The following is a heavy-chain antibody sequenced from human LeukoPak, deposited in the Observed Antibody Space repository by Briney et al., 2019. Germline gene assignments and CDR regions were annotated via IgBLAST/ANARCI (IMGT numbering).Heavy chain of an antibody. J-gene: IGHJ4*02. D-gene: IGHD3-22*01. CDR3: ARVGNYYHSSGYGGYFDY. V-gene: IGHV1-2*02. Sequence: ASVKVSCKASGYTFTGYYMHWVRQAPGQGLEWMGWINPNSGGTNYAQKFQGRVTMTRDTSISTAYMELSRLRSDDTAVYYCARVGNYYHSSGYGGYFDYWGQGTLVTVSS. CDR1: GYTFTGYY. CDR2: INPNSGGT.